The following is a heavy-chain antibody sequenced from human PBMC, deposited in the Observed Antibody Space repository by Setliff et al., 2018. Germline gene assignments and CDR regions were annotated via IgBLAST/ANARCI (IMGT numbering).Heavy chain of an antibody. CDR3: ARDPGTTSSLFGGLDV. CDR1: GFTFSSYS. D-gene: IGHD1-7*01. Sequence: PGESLKISCAASGFTFSSYSMDWVRQAPGKGLEWVSSISTSSSYIYYADSVKGRFTISRDNAKKSLFLQMDSLRAEDTAVYFCARDPGTTSSLFGGLDVWGQGTTATVSS. J-gene: IGHJ6*02. CDR2: ISTSSSYI. V-gene: IGHV3-21*01.